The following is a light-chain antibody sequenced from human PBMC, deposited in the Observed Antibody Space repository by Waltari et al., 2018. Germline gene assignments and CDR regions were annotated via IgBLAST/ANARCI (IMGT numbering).Light chain of an antibody. CDR3: QQRSNWTPHT. Sequence: EILLTQSPAPLSSSSGDSATLSCRASQSAGSYLAWYQQRPGQPPRLLIYDASNRATGVPARFRGSGSGTDFTLTISSLEAEDFAVYYCQQRSNWTPHTFGQGARLEIK. V-gene: IGKV3-11*01. J-gene: IGKJ2*01. CDR1: QSAGSY. CDR2: DAS.